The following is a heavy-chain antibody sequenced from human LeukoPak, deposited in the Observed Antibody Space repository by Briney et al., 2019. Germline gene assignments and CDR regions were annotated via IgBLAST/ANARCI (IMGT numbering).Heavy chain of an antibody. CDR1: GGSISSYY. CDR3: ARDAYYYGSGSFSGGMDV. Sequence: SETLSLTCTVSGGSISSYYWSWIRQPPGKGLEWIGYIYYSGSTNYNPSLKSRVTISVDTSKNQFSLNLSSVTAADTAVYYCARDAYYYGSGSFSGGMDVSGQGTTVTVSS. V-gene: IGHV4-59*01. D-gene: IGHD3-10*01. J-gene: IGHJ6*02. CDR2: IYYSGST.